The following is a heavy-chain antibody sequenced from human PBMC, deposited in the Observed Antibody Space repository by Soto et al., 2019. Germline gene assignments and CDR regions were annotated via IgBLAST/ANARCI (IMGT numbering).Heavy chain of an antibody. Sequence: GGSLRLSCTASGFTFSNYVMAWVRQAPGRGLEWVSAISGGGSSTFYADSVKGRFVISRDNSKNTVHLQMNSLRAEDTAVYYCTSGSSSLSYYYYGMDVWGQGT. V-gene: IGHV3-23*01. J-gene: IGHJ6*02. CDR2: ISGGGSST. CDR1: GFTFSNYV. CDR3: TSGSSSLSYYYYGMDV. D-gene: IGHD6-6*01.